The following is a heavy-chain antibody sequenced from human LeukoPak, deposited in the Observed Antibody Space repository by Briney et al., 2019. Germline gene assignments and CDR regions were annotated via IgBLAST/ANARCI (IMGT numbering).Heavy chain of an antibody. Sequence: PGGSLRLSCAASGFTFTSYGMHWVRQAPGKGLEWVALITYDGYYKYYSDSVKGRFTIFSDTSKNTMYLQMNSLRAEDTAVYYCARDLSPVVRASPMGYWGQGTLVTVSS. J-gene: IGHJ4*02. V-gene: IGHV3-30*03. CDR3: ARDLSPVVRASPMGY. CDR2: ITYDGYYK. D-gene: IGHD3-10*01. CDR1: GFTFTSYG.